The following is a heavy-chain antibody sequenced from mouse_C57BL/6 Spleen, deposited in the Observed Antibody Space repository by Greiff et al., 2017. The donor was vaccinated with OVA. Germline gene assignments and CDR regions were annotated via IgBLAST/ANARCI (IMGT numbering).Heavy chain of an antibody. V-gene: IGHV1-26*01. CDR3: ASGFITTVVAPYYYAMDY. D-gene: IGHD1-1*01. CDR1: GYTFTDYY. J-gene: IGHJ4*01. CDR2: INPNNGGT. Sequence: EVQLQQSGPELVKPGASVKISCKASGYTFTDYYMNWVKQSHGKSLEWIGDINPNNGGTSYNQKFKGKATLTVDKSSSTANMELRSLTSEDSAVYYCASGFITTVVAPYYYAMDYWGQGTSVTVSS.